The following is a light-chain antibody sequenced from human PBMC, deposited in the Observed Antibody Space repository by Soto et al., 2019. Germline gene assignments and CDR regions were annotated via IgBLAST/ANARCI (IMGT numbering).Light chain of an antibody. CDR2: GAS. V-gene: IGKV3-20*01. CDR1: QSVSNNY. CDR3: QQYGSSGT. J-gene: IGKJ1*01. Sequence: IVLTQSPGTLSLSPGERATLSCRASQSVSNNYLAWYQQNPGHAPSLLIYGASNRATGIPDRFSGSGSGTDLTLTISRLEPEDFAVYYCQQYGSSGTFGQGTKVDIK.